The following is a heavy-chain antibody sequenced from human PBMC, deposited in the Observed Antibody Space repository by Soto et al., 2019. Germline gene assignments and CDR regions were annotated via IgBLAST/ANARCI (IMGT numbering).Heavy chain of an antibody. V-gene: IGHV3-23*01. CDR1: GFTFSTYA. J-gene: IGHJ1*01. CDR3: AKAEGSSYGPESSQQ. Sequence: EVQLLESGGGLVQPGGSLRLSCAASGFTFSTYAMNWLRQAPGKGLEWVSLIISSGGSTYYADSVKGRFTISRDNSTNTLYLQMNSLRAADTAVYYCAKAEGSSYGPESSQQWCQGTLVTVSS. CDR2: IISSGGST. D-gene: IGHD6-13*01.